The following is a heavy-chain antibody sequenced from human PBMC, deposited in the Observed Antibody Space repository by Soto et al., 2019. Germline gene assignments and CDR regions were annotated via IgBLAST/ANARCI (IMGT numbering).Heavy chain of an antibody. CDR3: AIRYYDFWSGYYTSHYYYGMDV. V-gene: IGHV3-23*01. D-gene: IGHD3-3*01. CDR2: ISGSGGST. Sequence: EVQLLESGGGLVQPGGSLRLSCAASGFTFSSYAMSWVRQAPGKGLEWVSAISGSGGSTYYADSVKGRFTISRDNSKNTLYLQMNSLRAEDTAVYYCAIRYYDFWSGYYTSHYYYGMDVW. CDR1: GFTFSSYA. J-gene: IGHJ6*01.